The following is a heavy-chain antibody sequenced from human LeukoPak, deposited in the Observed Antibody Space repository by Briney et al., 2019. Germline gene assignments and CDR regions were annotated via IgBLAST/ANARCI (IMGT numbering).Heavy chain of an antibody. Sequence: GGSLRLSCTASGNTFDDYGMTWVRHAPGKGLEWVSGINWDGGAYNYAASVKGRFTISRDNAKNSLYLEMNSLRVEDTAVYFCARDLSSSWYSLAYWGQGILVIVSS. V-gene: IGHV3-20*04. J-gene: IGHJ4*02. CDR3: ARDLSSSWYSLAY. CDR1: GNTFDDYG. D-gene: IGHD3-22*01. CDR2: INWDGGAY.